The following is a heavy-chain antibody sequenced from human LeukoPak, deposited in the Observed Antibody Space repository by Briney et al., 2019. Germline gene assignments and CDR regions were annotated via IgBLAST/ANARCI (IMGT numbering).Heavy chain of an antibody. V-gene: IGHV4-59*01. J-gene: IGHJ6*03. D-gene: IGHD5-24*01. CDR1: GGSISSYY. CDR2: IYYSGST. CDR3: ARANRDGYNGDYYYYMDV. Sequence: SETLSLTCTVSGGSISSYYWSWVRQPPGKGLEWIGYIYYSGSTNYNPSLKSRVTISVDTSKNQFSLKLSSVTAANTAVYYCARANRDGYNGDYYYYMDVWGKGTTVTVFS.